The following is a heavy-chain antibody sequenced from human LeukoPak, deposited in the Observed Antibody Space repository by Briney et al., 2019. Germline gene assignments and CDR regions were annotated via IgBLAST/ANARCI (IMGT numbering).Heavy chain of an antibody. CDR1: GGSISSYY. CDR3: ARPASPNYGDYYFDY. J-gene: IGHJ4*02. Sequence: SETLSLTRTVSGGSISSYYWSWIRQPPGKGLEWIGYIYYSGSTNYNPSLKSRVTISVDTSKNQFSLKLSSVTAADTAVYYCARPASPNYGDYYFDYWGQGTLVTVSS. V-gene: IGHV4-59*08. D-gene: IGHD4-17*01. CDR2: IYYSGST.